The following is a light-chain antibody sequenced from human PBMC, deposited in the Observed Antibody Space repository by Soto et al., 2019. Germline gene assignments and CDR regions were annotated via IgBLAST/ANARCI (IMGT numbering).Light chain of an antibody. Sequence: EIVLTQSPATLSVSPGDRVTLSCRASQSVDINLAWYQQKAGQAPRLLIYGASTRATGIPARFSGSGSGTEFTLTISSLQSEDFAVYYCQQYNNWPRGTFGQGTKVDI. CDR3: QQYNNWPRGT. V-gene: IGKV3-15*01. CDR2: GAS. CDR1: QSVDIN. J-gene: IGKJ1*01.